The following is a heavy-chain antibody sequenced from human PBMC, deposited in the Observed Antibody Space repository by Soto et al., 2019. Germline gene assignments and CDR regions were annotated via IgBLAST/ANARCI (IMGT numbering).Heavy chain of an antibody. Sequence: PGGSLRLSCAASGFTFSSYAMHWVRQAPGKGLEWVAVISYDGSNKYYADSVKGRFTISRDNSKNTLYLQMNSLRAEDTAVYYCARDTWFGELLSYYFDYWGQGTLVTVSS. CDR3: ARDTWFGELLSYYFDY. D-gene: IGHD3-10*01. CDR1: GFTFSSYA. CDR2: ISYDGSNK. J-gene: IGHJ4*02. V-gene: IGHV3-30-3*01.